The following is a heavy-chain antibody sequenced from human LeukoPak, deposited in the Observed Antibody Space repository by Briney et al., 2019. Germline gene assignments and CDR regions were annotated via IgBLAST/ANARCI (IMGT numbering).Heavy chain of an antibody. D-gene: IGHD2-15*01. CDR2: ISSSSSYI. V-gene: IGHV3-21*01. CDR1: GFTFSSYS. CDR3: ARDRGGSVFDY. J-gene: IGHJ4*02. Sequence: GGSLRLSCAASGFTFSSYSMNWVRQAPGKGLEWVSSISSSSSYIYYADSVMGRFTISRDNAKNSLYLQMNSLRAEDTAVYYCARDRGGSVFDYWGQGTLVTVSS.